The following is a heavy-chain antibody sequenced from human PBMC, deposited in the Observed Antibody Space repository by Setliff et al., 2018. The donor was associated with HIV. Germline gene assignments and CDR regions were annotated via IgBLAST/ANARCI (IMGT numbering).Heavy chain of an antibody. CDR1: GFTFSSYW. CDR2: MNTDGSST. D-gene: IGHD3-22*01. J-gene: IGHJ4*02. V-gene: IGHV3-74*01. CDR3: VRGSGYYYFDN. Sequence: GGSLRLSCAASGFTFSSYWMHWIRQAPGKGLVWVFGMNTDGSSTRYADSVKGRFTISRDNAKNMLYLQMNSLSADDTAVYYCVRGSGYYYFDNWGQGALVTVSS.